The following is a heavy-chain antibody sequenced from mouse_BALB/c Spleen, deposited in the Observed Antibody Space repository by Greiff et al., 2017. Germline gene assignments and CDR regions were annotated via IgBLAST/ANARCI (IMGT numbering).Heavy chain of an antibody. V-gene: IGHV1-87*01. CDR2: IYPGDGDT. CDR3: ARSITTVVDAFAY. J-gene: IGHJ3*01. Sequence: VQLQQSGAELARPGASVKLSCKASGYTFTSYWMQWVNQRPGQGLEWIGAIYPGDGDTRYTQKFKGKATLTADKSSSTAYMQLSSLASEDSAVYYCARSITTVVDAFAYWGQGTLVTVSA. D-gene: IGHD1-1*01. CDR1: GYTFTSYW.